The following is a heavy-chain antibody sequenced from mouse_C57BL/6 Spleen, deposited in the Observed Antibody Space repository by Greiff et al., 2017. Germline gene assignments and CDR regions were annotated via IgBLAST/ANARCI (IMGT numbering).Heavy chain of an antibody. CDR2: ISDGGSYT. V-gene: IGHV5-4*01. J-gene: IGHJ4*01. Sequence: EVQRVESGGGLVKPGGSLKLSCAASGFTFSSYAMSWVRQTPEKRLEWVATISDGGSYTYYPDNVKGRFTISRDNAKNNLYLQMSHLKSEDTAMYYCAREQFTGAMDYWGQGTSVTVSS. CDR1: GFTFSSYA. CDR3: AREQFTGAMDY.